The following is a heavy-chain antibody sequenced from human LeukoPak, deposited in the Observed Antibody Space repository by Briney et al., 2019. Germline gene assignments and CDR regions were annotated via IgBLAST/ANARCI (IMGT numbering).Heavy chain of an antibody. D-gene: IGHD4-11*01. CDR1: GFSVSGNY. CDR2: IYSGGST. V-gene: IGHV3-66*01. J-gene: IGHJ6*02. CDR3: ARVMTTYYYGVDV. Sequence: GGSLRLSCAASGFSVSGNYMNWVRQAPGKGLEWVSVIYSGGSTYYADSVKGRFTISRDNSKNTLYLQMNSLRAEDTAVYYCARVMTTYYYGVDVWGQGTMVTVSS.